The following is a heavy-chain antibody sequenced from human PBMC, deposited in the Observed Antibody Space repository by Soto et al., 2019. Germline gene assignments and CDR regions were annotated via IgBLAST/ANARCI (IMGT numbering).Heavy chain of an antibody. CDR1: AGTFTSFT. CDR2: IIPILGIA. Sequence: QFQLVKSGAEVKKPGPSVKVSSKASAGTFTSFTTSWVRRAPGQGLEWMGRIIPILGIANYAQKFQGRVTITADKSTSTAYMELSSLRSEDTAVYYCARDRITMSDWGQGTLVTVSS. CDR3: ARDRITMSD. J-gene: IGHJ4*02. D-gene: IGHD3-22*01. V-gene: IGHV1-69*08.